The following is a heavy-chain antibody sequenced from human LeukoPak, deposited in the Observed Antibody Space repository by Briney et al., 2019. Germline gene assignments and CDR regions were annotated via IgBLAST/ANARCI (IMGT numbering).Heavy chain of an antibody. CDR2: IIPIFGIA. V-gene: IGHV1-69*17. D-gene: IGHD3-22*01. CDR3: ARGSSDSSGYYPYYFDY. Sequence: PSVKVSCKASGGTFTSYAISWVRQAPGQGLEWMGGIIPIFGIANYAQKLQGRVTITADKATSTAYMELSSLRSEDTAVYYCARGSSDSSGYYPYYFDYWGQGTLVTVSS. CDR1: GGTFTSYA. J-gene: IGHJ4*02.